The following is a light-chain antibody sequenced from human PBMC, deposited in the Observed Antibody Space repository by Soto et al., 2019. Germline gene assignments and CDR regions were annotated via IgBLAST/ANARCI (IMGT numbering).Light chain of an antibody. CDR2: EDS. CDR1: SDDIGSYNL. V-gene: IGLV2-23*01. J-gene: IGLJ3*02. Sequence: QPVLTQPASVSGSPGQSITISCTGTSDDIGSYNLVSWYQQHLGKAPKVIIYEDSKRPSGVSNRFSGSKSGNTASLTISGLQADDEVDYYCCSYAGTNTWVFGGGTKLTVL. CDR3: CSYAGTNTWV.